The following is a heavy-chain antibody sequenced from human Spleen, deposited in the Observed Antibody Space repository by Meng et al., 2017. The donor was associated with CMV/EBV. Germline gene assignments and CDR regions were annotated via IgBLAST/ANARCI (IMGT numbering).Heavy chain of an antibody. D-gene: IGHD4-23*01. Sequence: SGFTFSSYAMHWVRPAPGKGLEWVAVISYDGSNKYYADSVKGRFTISRDNSKNTLYLQMNSLRAEDTAVYYCARGRRYGGNPGYSDYWGQGTLVTVSS. V-gene: IGHV3-30-3*01. CDR3: ARGRRYGGNPGYSDY. J-gene: IGHJ4*02. CDR1: GFTFSSYA. CDR2: ISYDGSNK.